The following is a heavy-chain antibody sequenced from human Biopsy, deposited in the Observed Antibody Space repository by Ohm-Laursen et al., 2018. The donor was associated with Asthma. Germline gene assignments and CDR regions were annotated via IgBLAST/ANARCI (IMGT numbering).Heavy chain of an antibody. CDR3: ARIPRRSGSYFVDY. D-gene: IGHD3-22*01. Sequence: PSQTLSLTCTVSGDSITSGGCCWNWIRQHPGKGLEWTGYIHHSGTSYFNPSLKSRVSFSRDTSKNQFSLRLSSVTAADTAMYYCARIPRRSGSYFVDYWGQGTLVTVSS. CDR1: GDSITSGGCC. J-gene: IGHJ4*02. V-gene: IGHV4-31*03. CDR2: IHHSGTS.